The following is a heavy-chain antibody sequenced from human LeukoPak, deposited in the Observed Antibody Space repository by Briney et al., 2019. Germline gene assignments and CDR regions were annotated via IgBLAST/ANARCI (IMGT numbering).Heavy chain of an antibody. J-gene: IGHJ6*02. CDR3: AKTHYDLLDV. CDR2: MNNGPGAT. CDR1: GFSFSTSP. V-gene: IGHV3-23*01. D-gene: IGHD5-12*01. Sequence: GGSLRLSCAASGFSFSTSPMSWVRQPPGKGLEWVSAMNNGPGATFYRDSVKGRFTISRDDSKSTLYLQMNSLRAEDTGTYYCAKTHYDLLDVWGQGTTVTVSS.